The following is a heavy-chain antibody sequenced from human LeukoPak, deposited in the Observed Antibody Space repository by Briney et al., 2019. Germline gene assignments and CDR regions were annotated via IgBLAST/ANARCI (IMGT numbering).Heavy chain of an antibody. Sequence: PGRSLRLSCAASGFTFSSYAVHWVRQAPGKVLEWVAFISNDGSNRYCADSVKGRFTISRDNSKNTLYLQMNSLRAEDTAVYYCARGALTKVWGRKKGTDVWGKGTTVTVSA. CDR3: ARGALTKVWGRKKGTDV. CDR1: GFTFSSYA. CDR2: ISNDGSNR. D-gene: IGHD3-16*01. J-gene: IGHJ6*04. V-gene: IGHV3-30*04.